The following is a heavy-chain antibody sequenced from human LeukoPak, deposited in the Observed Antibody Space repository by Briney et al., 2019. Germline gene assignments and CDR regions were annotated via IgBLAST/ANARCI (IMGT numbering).Heavy chain of an antibody. CDR2: INWNGGST. D-gene: IGHD5-12*01. J-gene: IGHJ6*03. V-gene: IGHV3-20*01. CDR3: ARVLRGYSGYGVYYYMDV. CDR1: GFTFDDYG. Sequence: GGSLRLSCAASGFTFDDYGMSWVRQAPGKGLEWVSGINWNGGSTGYADSVKGRFTISRDNTKNSLYLQMNSLRAEDTALYHCARVLRGYSGYGVYYYMDVWGKGTTVTISS.